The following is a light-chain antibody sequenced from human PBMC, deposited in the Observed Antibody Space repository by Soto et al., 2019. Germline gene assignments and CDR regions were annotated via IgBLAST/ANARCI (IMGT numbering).Light chain of an antibody. CDR2: GAS. J-gene: IGKJ1*01. V-gene: IGKV3-15*01. CDR1: QSVRGN. Sequence: IAMTQSPATLSVSPGERATLSCRASQSVRGNLAWYQRRPGQAPRLLIYGASTRATGIPARFSGSGSGTEFTLTISSLQSEDFAVYYCQQYSDWPPWTFGQGTKVEI. CDR3: QQYSDWPPWT.